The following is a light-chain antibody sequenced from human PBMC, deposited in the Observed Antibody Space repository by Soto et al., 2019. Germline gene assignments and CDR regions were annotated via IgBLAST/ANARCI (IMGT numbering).Light chain of an antibody. CDR1: SSNIGNNY. CDR2: DNN. V-gene: IGLV1-51*01. Sequence: QSVLTQPPSVSAAPVQKVTISFSVSSSNIGNNYVSWYQQLPGTAPKLLIYDNNQRPSGSPDRFSGSKSGTSATLGITGLQTGDEADYYCGTWDSGLSVYVFGTGTKVTVL. CDR3: GTWDSGLSVYV. J-gene: IGLJ1*01.